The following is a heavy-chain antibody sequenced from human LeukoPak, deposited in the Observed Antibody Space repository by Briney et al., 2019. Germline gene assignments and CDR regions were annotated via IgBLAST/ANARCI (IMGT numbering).Heavy chain of an antibody. CDR3: AKDRALQLPDY. CDR1: GFTVSSNY. J-gene: IGHJ4*02. Sequence: GGSLRLSCAASGFTVSSNYMSWVRQAPGKGLEWVAVIWYDGSNKYYADSVKGRFTISRDNSKNTLYLQMNSLRAEDTAVYYCAKDRALQLPDYWGQGTLVTVSS. D-gene: IGHD1-1*01. CDR2: IWYDGSNK. V-gene: IGHV3-33*06.